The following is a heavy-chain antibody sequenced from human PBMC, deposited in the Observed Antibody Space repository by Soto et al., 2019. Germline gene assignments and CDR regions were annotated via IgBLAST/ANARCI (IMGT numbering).Heavy chain of an antibody. CDR3: ARLGSGSGSRYYYYYYMDV. Sequence: QLQLQESGPGLVKPSETLSLTCTVSGGSISSSSYYWGWIRQPPGKGLEWIGSIYYSGSTYYNPSLKSRVTISVDTSKNQFSLKLRSVTAADTAVYYCARLGSGSGSRYYYYYYMDVWGKGTTVTVSS. V-gene: IGHV4-39*01. J-gene: IGHJ6*03. D-gene: IGHD3-10*01. CDR2: IYYSGST. CDR1: GGSISSSSYY.